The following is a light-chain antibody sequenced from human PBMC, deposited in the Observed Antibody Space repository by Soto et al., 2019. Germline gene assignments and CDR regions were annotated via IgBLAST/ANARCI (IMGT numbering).Light chain of an antibody. J-gene: IGLJ2*01. CDR2: EVS. V-gene: IGLV2-8*01. CDR3: SSFEASNNLL. CDR1: SSDIGGYNY. Sequence: QSALTQPPSASGSPGQSVTISCTGTSSDIGGYNYVSWYQQHPGKAPKLMIYEVSKRPSGVPDRFSGSKSGNTASLTVSGLQVEDEADYYCSSFEASNNLLFGGGTKVTVL.